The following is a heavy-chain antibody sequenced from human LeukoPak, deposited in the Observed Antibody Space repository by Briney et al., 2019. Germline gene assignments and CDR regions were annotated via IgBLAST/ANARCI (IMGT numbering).Heavy chain of an antibody. CDR3: ARDNSRGMDV. J-gene: IGHJ6*02. V-gene: IGHV1-2*02. CDR1: GYTFTGYY. CDR2: INPNSGGT. D-gene: IGHD2/OR15-2a*01. Sequence: SVKVSCKASGYTFTGYYMHWVRQAPGQGLEWMGWINPNSGGTNYEQKFQGRVTMTRDTSMSTAYMELSRLNSDDTAVFYCARDNSRGMDVWGQGTTVTVSS.